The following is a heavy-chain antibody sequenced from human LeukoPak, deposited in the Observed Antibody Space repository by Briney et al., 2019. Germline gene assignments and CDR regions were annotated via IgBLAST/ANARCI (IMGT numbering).Heavy chain of an antibody. D-gene: IGHD3-22*01. J-gene: IGHJ4*02. Sequence: GGSLRLSCAASGFTFSSYSMNWVRQAPGKGLEWVSSISSSSYIYYADSVKGRFTISRDNAKNSLYLQMNSLRAEDTAVYYCARIYDSSGEIWDLLAFFDYWGQGTLVTVSS. V-gene: IGHV3-21*01. CDR1: GFTFSSYS. CDR2: ISSSSYI. CDR3: ARIYDSSGEIWDLLAFFDY.